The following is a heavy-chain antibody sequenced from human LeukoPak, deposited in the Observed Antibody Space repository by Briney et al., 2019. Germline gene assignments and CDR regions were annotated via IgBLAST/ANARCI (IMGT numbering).Heavy chain of an antibody. V-gene: IGHV3-23*01. CDR2: LSNSGGAT. D-gene: IGHD2-21*01. CDR1: GFTFSIYA. Sequence: PGGSLRLSCAASGFTFSIYAMTWVRQAPGKGLEWVSALSNSGGATFYADSVKGRFTISRDSSKNTLFLQMNRLRPEDAAVYYCAKAPVTTCRGAYCYPFDYWGQGTLVTVSS. CDR3: AKAPVTTCRGAYCYPFDY. J-gene: IGHJ4*02.